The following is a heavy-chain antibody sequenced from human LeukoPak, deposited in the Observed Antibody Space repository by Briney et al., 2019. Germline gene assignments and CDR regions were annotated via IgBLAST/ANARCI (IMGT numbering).Heavy chain of an antibody. V-gene: IGHV3-7*05. CDR2: INEDESEK. D-gene: IGHD6-19*01. J-gene: IGHJ4*02. CDR1: GFTFSSYW. CDR3: ARIRSSGSDY. Sequence: PGGPLRLSCAASGFTFSSYWMSWVRQAPGKGLEWVANINEDESEKYYVDSVKGRFTISRDNAKNSLYLQMNSLRAEDTAVYYCARIRSSGSDYWGQGTLVTVSS.